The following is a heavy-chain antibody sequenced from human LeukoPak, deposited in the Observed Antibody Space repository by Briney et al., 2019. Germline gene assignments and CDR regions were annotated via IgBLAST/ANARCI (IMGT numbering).Heavy chain of an antibody. D-gene: IGHD3-10*01. Sequence: SETLSLTCTVSGGSISSYYWSWIRQPPGKGLEWIGYIYYSGSTNYNPSLKSRVTISVDTSKNQFSLKLSSVTAADTAAYYCARDQSGGYYGSGSYFIYYYYMDVWGKGTTVTISS. J-gene: IGHJ6*03. CDR3: ARDQSGGYYGSGSYFIYYYYMDV. V-gene: IGHV4-59*01. CDR1: GGSISSYY. CDR2: IYYSGST.